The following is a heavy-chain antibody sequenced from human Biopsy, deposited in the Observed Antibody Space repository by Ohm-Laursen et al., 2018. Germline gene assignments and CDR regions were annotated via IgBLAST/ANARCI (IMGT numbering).Heavy chain of an antibody. V-gene: IGHV3-30*18. CDR1: GFAFSTFG. Sequence: SLRLSCTASGFAFSTFGMQWVRQTPDKGLEWVAVVSYYGRTQFYADSVKGRFTVSRENSKNTLFLELNSLKDDDTAIYYCAKEFTPYTSDWFFESWGQGTLVTVSS. CDR2: VSYYGRTQ. D-gene: IGHD2-21*01. J-gene: IGHJ4*02. CDR3: AKEFTPYTSDWFFES.